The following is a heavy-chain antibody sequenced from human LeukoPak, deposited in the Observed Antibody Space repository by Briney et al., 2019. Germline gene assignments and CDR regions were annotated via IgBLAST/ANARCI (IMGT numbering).Heavy chain of an antibody. V-gene: IGHV3-7*01. Sequence: GGSLRLSCATSGFTFSRYWMSWARQAPGKGLEWVANIKQDGSEKNYVGSVRGRFTISRDNAKNSLYLQMNSLGAEDTAVYYCATDQIDSGGSKPPFDYWGQGTLVTVSS. CDR2: IKQDGSEK. CDR1: GFTFSRYW. CDR3: ATDQIDSGGSKPPFDY. D-gene: IGHD4/OR15-4a*01. J-gene: IGHJ4*02.